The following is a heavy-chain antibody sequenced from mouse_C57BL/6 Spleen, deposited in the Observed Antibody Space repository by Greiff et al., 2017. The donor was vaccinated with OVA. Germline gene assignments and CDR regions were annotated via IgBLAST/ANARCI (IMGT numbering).Heavy chain of an antibody. Sequence: VQLQQSGPELVKPGASVKISCKASGYSFTGYYMNWVKQSPEKSLEWIGEINPSTGGTTYNQKFKAKATLTVDKPSSTAYMQLKSLTSEDSAVYYCARIITTEWLYAMDYWGQGTSVTVSS. CDR3: ARIITTEWLYAMDY. CDR2: INPSTGGT. CDR1: GYSFTGYY. D-gene: IGHD1-2*01. J-gene: IGHJ4*01. V-gene: IGHV1-42*01.